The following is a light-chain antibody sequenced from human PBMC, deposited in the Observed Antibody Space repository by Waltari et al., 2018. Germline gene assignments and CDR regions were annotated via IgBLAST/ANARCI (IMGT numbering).Light chain of an antibody. Sequence: EIVLTQSPATLSLSPGERATVSCRASQSIDSSLGWYQHKPGQPPRLLIYDASIRATGIPARFSGSGSGTDFTRTITSLEPEDFAVYYCQQRSTWPPSVTFGQGTKLEI. V-gene: IGKV3-11*01. J-gene: IGKJ2*01. CDR1: QSIDSS. CDR2: DAS. CDR3: QQRSTWPPSVT.